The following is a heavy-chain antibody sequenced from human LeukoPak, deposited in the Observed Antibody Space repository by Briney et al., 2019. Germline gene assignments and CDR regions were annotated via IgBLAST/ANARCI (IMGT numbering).Heavy chain of an antibody. Sequence: PGGSLRLSCAASGFTFSSYSMNWVRHAPGKGLEWVSYISSSSSTIYYADSVKGRFTISRDNAKNSLYLQMNSLRAEDTAVYYCARGKNSGWPYYFDYWGQGTLVTVSS. V-gene: IGHV3-48*01. J-gene: IGHJ4*02. CDR2: ISSSSSTI. D-gene: IGHD6-19*01. CDR3: ARGKNSGWPYYFDY. CDR1: GFTFSSYS.